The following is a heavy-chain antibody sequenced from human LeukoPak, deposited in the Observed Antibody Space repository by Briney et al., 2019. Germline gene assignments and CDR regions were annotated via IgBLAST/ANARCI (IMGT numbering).Heavy chain of an antibody. D-gene: IGHD3-3*01. Sequence: ASVKVSCKASGYTFTSYDINWVRQATGQGLEWMGWMNPNSGNTNYAQKFQGRVTMTRDTSISTAYMELSRLRSDDTAVYYCARDSRVTIFGVVIPDAFDIWGQGTMVTVSS. CDR1: GYTFTSYD. J-gene: IGHJ3*02. CDR2: MNPNSGNT. CDR3: ARDSRVTIFGVVIPDAFDI. V-gene: IGHV1-8*01.